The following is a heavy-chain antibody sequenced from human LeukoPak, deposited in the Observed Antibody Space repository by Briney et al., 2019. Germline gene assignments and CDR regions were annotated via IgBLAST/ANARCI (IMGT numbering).Heavy chain of an antibody. Sequence: GGSLRLSCEASGFTFGIYAMHWVRQAPGKGLECISGISSNGYSTYYANSVKGRFTISRDNSKNTLYLQMGSLRDEDMAVFYCAREATTKTGRVYYFDCWGQGTLVTVSS. CDR2: ISSNGYST. CDR1: GFTFGIYA. V-gene: IGHV3-64*01. D-gene: IGHD7-27*01. CDR3: AREATTKTGRVYYFDC. J-gene: IGHJ4*02.